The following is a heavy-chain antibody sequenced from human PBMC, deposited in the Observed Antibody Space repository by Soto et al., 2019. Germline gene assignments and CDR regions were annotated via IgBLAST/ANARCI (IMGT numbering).Heavy chain of an antibody. D-gene: IGHD5-18*01. Sequence: QVQLVQSGTEVKKPGASVKVSCKASGGTFSRSGFHWVRQAPGQGLEWMGMIVPSVDTTNYAQKFQARVTISADPFTSTVYMGLRSLRSEDTAVYYCARCPQPPDTADPYAVVVWCQGTRVIVSS. J-gene: IGHJ6*02. CDR1: GGTFSRSG. V-gene: IGHV1-69*18. CDR2: IVPSVDTT. CDR3: ARCPQPPDTADPYAVVV.